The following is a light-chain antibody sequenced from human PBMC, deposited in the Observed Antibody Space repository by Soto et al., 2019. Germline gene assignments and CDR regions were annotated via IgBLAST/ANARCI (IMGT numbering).Light chain of an antibody. CDR2: EVS. J-gene: IGLJ3*02. V-gene: IGLV2-18*02. CDR1: SSDVGSYNR. Sequence: QSVLTQPPSVSGPPGQSVTISCTGTSSDVGSYNRVSWYQQFPGTAPKLMIYEVSNRPSGVPDRFSGSKSGNTASLTISGLQAEDDADYYCSSHTSSSTWVFGGGTKVTVL. CDR3: SSHTSSSTWV.